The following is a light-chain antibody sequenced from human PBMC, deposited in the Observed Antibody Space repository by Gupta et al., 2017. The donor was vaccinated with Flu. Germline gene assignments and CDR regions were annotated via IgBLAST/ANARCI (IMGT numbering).Light chain of an antibody. J-gene: IGLJ2*01. CDR2: KDR. CDR1: ALPNQY. CDR3: QSADSSAVV. V-gene: IGLV3-25*03. Sequence: GQTARITCSEDALPNQYAYWYQQKPGQAPVLVIDKDRERSSGITERFSGSSSETTVTLTTSGVQAEDEADYYCQSADSSAVVFGGGTKLTVL.